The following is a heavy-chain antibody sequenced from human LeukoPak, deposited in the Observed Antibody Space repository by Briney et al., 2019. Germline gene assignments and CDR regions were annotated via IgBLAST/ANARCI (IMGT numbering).Heavy chain of an antibody. J-gene: IGHJ4*02. CDR3: ARARGVSTGYRPIDY. V-gene: IGHV3-7*01. CDR1: GITFSRFW. Sequence: GGSLRLSCAASGITFSRFWMSWVRQAPGKGLQWVANINQDGSEKHYVDSVKGRFTISRDNAENSLYLQMNSLRAEDTAVYYCARARGVSTGYRPIDYWGQGTLVTVSS. D-gene: IGHD3-22*01. CDR2: INQDGSEK.